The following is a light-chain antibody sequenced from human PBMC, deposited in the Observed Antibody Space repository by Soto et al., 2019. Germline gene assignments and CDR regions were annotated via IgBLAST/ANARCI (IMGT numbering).Light chain of an antibody. Sequence: EIVLTQSPGTLSLSPGERATLSCRASQTVRSNYVAWYQQRPGQAPRLLIYAASNRAAGIPDRFSGSGSGPDFTLTISRLEPEDFPVYYCQQHGSSPFTFGPGTKVDIK. V-gene: IGKV3-20*01. CDR1: QTVRSNY. J-gene: IGKJ3*01. CDR3: QQHGSSPFT. CDR2: AAS.